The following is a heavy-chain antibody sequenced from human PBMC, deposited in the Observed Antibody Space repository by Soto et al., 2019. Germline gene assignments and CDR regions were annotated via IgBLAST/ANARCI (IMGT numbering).Heavy chain of an antibody. CDR3: AGRYYDFWSGYYTLDY. Sequence: SETLSLTCTVSGGSISSGGYYWSWIRQHPGKGLEWIGYIYYSGSTYYNPSLKSRVTISVDTSKNQFSLKLSSVTAADTAVYYCAGRYYDFWSGYYTLDYWGQGTLVTVSS. V-gene: IGHV4-31*03. D-gene: IGHD3-3*01. J-gene: IGHJ4*02. CDR1: GGSISSGGYY. CDR2: IYYSGST.